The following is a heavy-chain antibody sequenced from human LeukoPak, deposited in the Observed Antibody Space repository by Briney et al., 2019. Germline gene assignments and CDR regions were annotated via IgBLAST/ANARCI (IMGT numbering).Heavy chain of an antibody. D-gene: IGHD2-21*02. V-gene: IGHV3-11*06. J-gene: IGHJ4*02. Sequence: PGGSLRLSCAASGFTFSDYYMSWSRQXPGRGLEWMSYISSSSSYTNYAASVQGRFTISRDNTKTSLYLQMNNLRAEDTAVYYCARVVAVTSYYFDYWGQGTLVTVSS. CDR1: GFTFSDYY. CDR2: ISSSSSYT. CDR3: ARVVAVTSYYFDY.